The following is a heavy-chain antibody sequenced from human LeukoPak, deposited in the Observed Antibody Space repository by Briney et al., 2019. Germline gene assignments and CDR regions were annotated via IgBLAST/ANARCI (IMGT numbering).Heavy chain of an antibody. CDR2: IWYDGSNK. V-gene: IGHV3-33*01. CDR3: ARDPMVRGVNALDY. D-gene: IGHD3-10*01. Sequence: GRSLRLSCAASGFTFSSYGMHWVRQAPGKGLEWVAVIWYDGSNKYYADSVKGRSTISRDNSKNTLYLQMNSLRAEDTAVYYCARDPMVRGVNALDYWGQGTLVTVSS. CDR1: GFTFSSYG. J-gene: IGHJ4*02.